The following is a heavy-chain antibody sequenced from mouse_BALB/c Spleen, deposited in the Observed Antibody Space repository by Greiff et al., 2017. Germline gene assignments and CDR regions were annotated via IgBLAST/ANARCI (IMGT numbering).Heavy chain of an antibody. D-gene: IGHD2-2*01. V-gene: IGHV2-2*02. CDR1: GFSLTSYG. J-gene: IGHJ4*01. CDR3: ASRYGYDRYYYAMDY. Sequence: VQLQQSGPGLVQPSQSLSITCTVSGFSLTSYGVHWVRQSPGKGLEWLGVIWSGGSTDYNAAFISRLSISKDNSKSQVFFKMNSLQANDTAIYYCASRYGYDRYYYAMDYWGQGTSVTVSS. CDR2: IWSGGST.